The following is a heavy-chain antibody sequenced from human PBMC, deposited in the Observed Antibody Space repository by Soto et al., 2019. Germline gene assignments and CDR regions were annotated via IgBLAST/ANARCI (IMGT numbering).Heavy chain of an antibody. CDR2: ITGDGTNT. CDR3: ARDGGYGTHFDY. CDR1: GFAFSSYW. J-gene: IGHJ4*02. V-gene: IGHV3-74*01. D-gene: IGHD5-12*01. Sequence: EVELVQSGGGLVQPGGSLRLSCAASGFAFSSYWLHWVRQAPGKGLMMVSRITGDGTNTAYATSVKGRFTISRDNAKNMVSLQMDSLKAEDTAVYYCARDGGYGTHFDYWGQGALVTVSS.